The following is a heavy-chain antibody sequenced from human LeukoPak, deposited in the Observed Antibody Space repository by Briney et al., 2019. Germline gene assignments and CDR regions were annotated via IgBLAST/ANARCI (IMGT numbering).Heavy chain of an antibody. CDR2: ISGSGGST. CDR1: GFTVNRTY. V-gene: IGHV3-23*01. CDR3: VKTIGYCSGGSCYPFDY. Sequence: GGSLRLSCAASGFTVNRTYMSWVRQAPGKGLEWVSAISGSGGSTYYADSVKGRFTISRDNSKNTLYLQMNSLRAEDTAVYYCVKTIGYCSGGSCYPFDYWGQGTLVTVSS. J-gene: IGHJ4*02. D-gene: IGHD2-15*01.